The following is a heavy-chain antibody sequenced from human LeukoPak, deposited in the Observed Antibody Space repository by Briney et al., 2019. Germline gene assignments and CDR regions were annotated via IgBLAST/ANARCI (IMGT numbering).Heavy chain of an antibody. CDR1: GYTFASYD. J-gene: IGHJ4*02. V-gene: IGHV1-8*03. CDR3: ARGRERGSSSSFTDY. D-gene: IGHD6-6*01. Sequence: GASVTVSCKASGYTFASYDINWVRQATGQGLEWMGWMNPNSANTGYAQKFQGRVTITRNTSISTTYMELSSLRFEDTAVYYCARGRERGSSSSFTDYWGQGTLVTVSS. CDR2: MNPNSANT.